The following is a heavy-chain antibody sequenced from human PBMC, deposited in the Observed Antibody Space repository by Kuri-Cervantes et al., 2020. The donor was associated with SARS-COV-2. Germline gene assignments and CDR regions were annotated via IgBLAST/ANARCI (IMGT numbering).Heavy chain of an antibody. J-gene: IGHJ6*01. V-gene: IGHV3-23*01. Sequence: GESLKISCAASGFTFDDYGMSWVRQAPGKGLEWVTGITGNDDTEHYADSVKGRFTISRDNSKNTLYLQMNNLRGEDTAVYYCAKDRGDDHYYGMDVWGQGTTVAVSS. D-gene: IGHD5-12*01. CDR2: ITGNDDTE. CDR1: GFTFDDYG. CDR3: AKDRGDDHYYGMDV.